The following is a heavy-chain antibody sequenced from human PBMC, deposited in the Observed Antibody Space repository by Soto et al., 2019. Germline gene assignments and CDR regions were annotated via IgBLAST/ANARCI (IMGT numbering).Heavy chain of an antibody. J-gene: IGHJ6*02. CDR3: ARAGPTVTLYYYYYGMDV. CDR2: INHSGST. D-gene: IGHD4-17*01. Sequence: PSETLSLTCAVYGGSFSGYYWSWIRQPPGKGLEWIGEINHSGSTNYNPSLKSRVTISVDTSKNQFSLKLSSVTAADTAVYYCARAGPTVTLYYYYYGMDVWGQGTTVTVSS. CDR1: GGSFSGYY. V-gene: IGHV4-34*01.